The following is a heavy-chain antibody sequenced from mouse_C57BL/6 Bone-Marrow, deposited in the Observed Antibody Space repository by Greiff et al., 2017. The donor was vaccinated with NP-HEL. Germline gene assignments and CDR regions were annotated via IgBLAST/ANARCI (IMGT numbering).Heavy chain of an antibody. V-gene: IGHV5-6*01. CDR1: GFTFSSYG. CDR2: ISSGGSYT. CDR3: ARHALYGSSYGFAY. J-gene: IGHJ3*01. Sequence: EVQGVESGGDLVKPGGSLKLSCAASGFTFSSYGMSWVRQTPDKRLEWVATISSGGSYTYYPDSVKGRFTISRDNAKNTLYLQMSSLKSEDTAMYYCARHALYGSSYGFAYWGQGTLVTVSA. D-gene: IGHD1-1*01.